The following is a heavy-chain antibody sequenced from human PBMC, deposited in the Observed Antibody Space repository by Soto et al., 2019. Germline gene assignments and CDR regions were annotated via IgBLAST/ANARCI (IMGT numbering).Heavy chain of an antibody. CDR3: ASMTTVATAAFDI. J-gene: IGHJ3*02. CDR1: GLSFGTSGVG. CDR2: IYWNDDK. Sequence: QITLKESGPTQVKPTQTLTLTCTASGLSFGTSGVGVGWIRQPPGEALGWLALIYWNDDKRYSPSLKSSLTITKDTSKNQVVLTMTNVDPVDTATYYCASMTTVATAAFDIWGQGTMVTVSS. D-gene: IGHD4-17*01. V-gene: IGHV2-5*01.